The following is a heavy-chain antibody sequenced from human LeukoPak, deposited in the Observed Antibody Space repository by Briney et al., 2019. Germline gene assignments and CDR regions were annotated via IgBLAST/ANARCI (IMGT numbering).Heavy chain of an antibody. Sequence: GGSLRLSCAASGFTFYDYAMHWVRQAPGKGLEWVSLISGDGGSTYYADSVKGRFTISRDNSKNSLYLQMNSLRTEDTALYYCAKDIQRITMIVVVGAFDIWGQGTMVTVSS. D-gene: IGHD3-22*01. CDR1: GFTFYDYA. CDR3: AKDIQRITMIVVVGAFDI. V-gene: IGHV3-43*02. J-gene: IGHJ3*02. CDR2: ISGDGGST.